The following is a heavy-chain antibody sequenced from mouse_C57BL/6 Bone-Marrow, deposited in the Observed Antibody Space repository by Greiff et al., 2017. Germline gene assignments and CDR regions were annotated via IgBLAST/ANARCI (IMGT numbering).Heavy chain of an antibody. V-gene: IGHV14-4*01. CDR1: GFNIKDDY. CDR3: TTVRRNYSIDY. Sequence: EVQLQQSGAELVRPGASVKLSCTASGFNIKDDYMNWVKQRPEQGLEWIGWIDPENGDTEYASKFKGKATITADTSSHTAYLQLSSLTFEVTAVYYCTTVRRNYSIDYWGQGTSVTVSS. CDR2: IDPENGDT. J-gene: IGHJ4*01.